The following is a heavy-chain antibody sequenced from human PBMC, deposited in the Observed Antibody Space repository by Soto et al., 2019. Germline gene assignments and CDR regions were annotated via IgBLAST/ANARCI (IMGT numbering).Heavy chain of an antibody. CDR2: ISYVGGGI. V-gene: IGHV3-23*01. D-gene: IGHD2-8*02. CDR3: AIDGRTGHNPSLDY. Sequence: LMESGGDLVQPGGSLRLSCTASGFTFNPYAMNWVRQSPGRGLEWVATISYVGGGIHYRDSVRGRFTISRDDSRKTVSRQMHNLGAEDTAVYYCAIDGRTGHNPSLDYWGQGTTVTVSS. J-gene: IGHJ4*02. CDR1: GFTFNPYA.